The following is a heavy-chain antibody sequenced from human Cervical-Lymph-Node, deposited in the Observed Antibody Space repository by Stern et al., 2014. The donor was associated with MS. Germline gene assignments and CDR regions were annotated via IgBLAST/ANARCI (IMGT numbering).Heavy chain of an antibody. D-gene: IGHD2-21*01. Sequence: QVTLRESGPALVKPTQTLTLTCTFSGFSLISSGMSVSWIRQPPGKALEWLARLDWAGDKFYSTSLRTRLTIAKDTSKNQVVLTMTNVDPVDTATYYCARTNVPHSPGFTFSYYYYAMDVWGQGTTVTVSS. J-gene: IGHJ6*02. V-gene: IGHV2-70*17. CDR1: GFSLISSGMS. CDR3: ARTNVPHSPGFTFSYYYYAMDV. CDR2: LDWAGDK.